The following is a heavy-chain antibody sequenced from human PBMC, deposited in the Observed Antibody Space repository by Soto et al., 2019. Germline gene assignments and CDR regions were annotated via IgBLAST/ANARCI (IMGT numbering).Heavy chain of an antibody. Sequence: QVQLVQSGAEVKKPGSSVKVSCKASGGTFSSYAISWVRQAPGQGLEWMGGIIPIFGTTNYAQKFQGRVTITADESTSTAYMELSSLRSKDTAWYFCQRDLLVIAAAAFFHYWGQGTLVTVSS. CDR3: QRDLLVIAAAAFFHY. V-gene: IGHV1-69*12. CDR1: GGTFSSYA. CDR2: IIPIFGTT. J-gene: IGHJ4*02. D-gene: IGHD6-13*01.